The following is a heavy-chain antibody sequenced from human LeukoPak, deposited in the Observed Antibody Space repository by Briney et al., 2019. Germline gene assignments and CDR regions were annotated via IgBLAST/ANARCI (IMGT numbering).Heavy chain of an antibody. V-gene: IGHV4-34*01. D-gene: IGHD3-10*01. CDR2: INHSGST. Sequence: SGTLSLTCAVYGGSFSGYYWSWIRQPPGKGLEWIGEINHSGSTNYNPSLKSRVTISVDTSKNQFSLKLSSVTAADTAVYYCARGRYYGSGSYRTPPYYYYYGMDVWGQGTTVTVSS. CDR3: ARGRYYGSGSYRTPPYYYYYGMDV. CDR1: GGSFSGYY. J-gene: IGHJ6*02.